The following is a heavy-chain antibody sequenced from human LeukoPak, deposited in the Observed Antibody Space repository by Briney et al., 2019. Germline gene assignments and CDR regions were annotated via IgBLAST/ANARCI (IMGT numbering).Heavy chain of an antibody. CDR2: INPNNGGT. CDR3: AGEDNSSGYRPFDI. D-gene: IGHD3-22*01. J-gene: IGHJ3*02. Sequence: ASVKVSCKASGYTFTGYYIHWVRRAPGQGLEWMGRINPNNGGTNYAQKFQGRVTMTRDMSMSTAYMELSRLRSVDTAVYYCAGEDNSSGYRPFDIWGQGTMVTVPS. V-gene: IGHV1-2*06. CDR1: GYTFTGYY.